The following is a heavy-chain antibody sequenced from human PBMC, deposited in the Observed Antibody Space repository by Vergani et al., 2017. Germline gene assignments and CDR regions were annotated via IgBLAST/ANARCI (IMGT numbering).Heavy chain of an antibody. J-gene: IGHJ4*02. D-gene: IGHD6-13*01. V-gene: IGHV4-34*01. CDR2: INHSGST. CDR1: GGSFSGYY. Sequence: QVQLQQWGAGLLKPSETLSLPCAVYGGSFSGYYWSWIRQPPGKGLEWSGEINHSGSTNYNPSLKSRVTISVDTSKNQFSLKLSSVTAADTAVYYCARGIAAKDYWGQGTLVTVSS. CDR3: ARGIAAKDY.